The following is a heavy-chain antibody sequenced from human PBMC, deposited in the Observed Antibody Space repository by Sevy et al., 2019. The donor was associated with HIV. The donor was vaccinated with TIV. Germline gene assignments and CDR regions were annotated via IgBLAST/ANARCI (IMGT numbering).Heavy chain of an antibody. Sequence: GGSLRLSCAASGFTFSNFGMHWVRQAPGKGLEWLAVTRYDGTIDHYAESVKGRFTISRDNVKNTLFLQINRLNVDDKAVYFCGKRGGSDYDLSDYYGMDVWGQGTTVTVSS. J-gene: IGHJ6*02. CDR2: TRYDGTID. CDR1: GFTFSNFG. D-gene: IGHD3-22*01. CDR3: GKRGGSDYDLSDYYGMDV. V-gene: IGHV3-30*18.